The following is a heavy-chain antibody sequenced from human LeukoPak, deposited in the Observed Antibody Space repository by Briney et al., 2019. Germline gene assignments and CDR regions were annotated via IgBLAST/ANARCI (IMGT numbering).Heavy chain of an antibody. CDR2: IFPSGGEI. CDR3: ATYRQVLLPFES. Sequence: GGSLRLSCAASGFTFSTFAMIWVRQPPGKGLEWVSSIFPSGGEIHYADSVRGRFTISRGNSKSTLSLQMNSLRAEDTAIYYCATYRQVLLPFESWGQGTLVTVSS. CDR1: GFTFSTFA. J-gene: IGHJ5*01. D-gene: IGHD2-8*02. V-gene: IGHV3-23*01.